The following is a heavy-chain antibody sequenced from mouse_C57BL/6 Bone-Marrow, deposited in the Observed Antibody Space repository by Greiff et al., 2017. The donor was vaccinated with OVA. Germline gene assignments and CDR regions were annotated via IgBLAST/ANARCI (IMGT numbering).Heavy chain of an antibody. D-gene: IGHD1-1*01. J-gene: IGHJ1*03. CDR3: ARGCYRTFDV. V-gene: IGHV3-6*01. CDR1: GYSITSGYY. Sequence: VQLKESGPGLVKPSQSLSLTCSVTGYSITSGYYWNWIRQFPGNKLEWMGYISYDGSNNYNPSLKNRISITRDTSKNQFFLKLNSVTTEDTATYYCARGCYRTFDVWGTGTTVTVSS. CDR2: ISYDGSN.